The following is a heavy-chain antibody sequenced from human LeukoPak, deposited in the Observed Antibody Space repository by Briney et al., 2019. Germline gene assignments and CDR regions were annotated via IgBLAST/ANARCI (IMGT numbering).Heavy chain of an antibody. CDR2: ISSSSSYI. CDR1: GFTFSSYS. CDR3: ARDVDTAMVYDY. D-gene: IGHD5-18*01. Sequence: PGGSLRFSCAASGFTFSSYSVNWVRQAPGKGLEWVSSISSSSSYIYYADSVKGRFTISRDNAKNSLYLQMNSLRAEDTAVYYCARDVDTAMVYDYWGQGTLVTVSS. V-gene: IGHV3-21*01. J-gene: IGHJ4*02.